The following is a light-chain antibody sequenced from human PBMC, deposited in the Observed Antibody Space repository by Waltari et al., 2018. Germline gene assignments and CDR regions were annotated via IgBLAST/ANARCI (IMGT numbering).Light chain of an antibody. J-gene: IGLJ2*01. V-gene: IGLV3-21*04. CDR1: MIESYS. CDR2: YDT. Sequence: YVLTQSPSQSLAPGKTAIITCGGEMIESYSVHWYQQKPGQAPLLFIKYDTDRPSGGPKLFSGSNSGNTTTLTISSVEDGDEADYYCQVWDTSSDQVVFGRGTRLSVV. CDR3: QVWDTSSDQVV.